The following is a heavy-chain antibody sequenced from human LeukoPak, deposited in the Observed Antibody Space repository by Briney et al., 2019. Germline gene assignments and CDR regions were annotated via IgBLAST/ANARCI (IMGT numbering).Heavy chain of an antibody. CDR3: ARGEFLYGMDV. J-gene: IGHJ6*02. D-gene: IGHD3-10*01. CDR2: IYHSGST. V-gene: IGHV4-30-2*01. Sequence: PSETLSLTCAVSGGSISSGGYSWSWIRQPPGKGLEWIGYIYHSGSTYYNPSLKGRVTISVDRSKNQFSLKLSSVTAADTAVYYCARGEFLYGMDVWGQGTTVTVSS. CDR1: GGSISSGGYS.